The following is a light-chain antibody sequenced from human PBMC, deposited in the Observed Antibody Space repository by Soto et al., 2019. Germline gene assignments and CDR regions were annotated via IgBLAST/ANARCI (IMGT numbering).Light chain of an antibody. V-gene: IGLV2-23*02. CDR3: CSYAGYSTLV. CDR2: EVS. Sequence: QSVLTQTASVSGSPGQSITISCTGTRSDVGGYNLVSWFQQSPGKVPKLIIYEVSKRPSGVSDRFSGSKTDDTASLTISGLQAEDEADYFCCSYAGYSTLVFGNGTKVTVL. CDR1: RSDVGGYNL. J-gene: IGLJ1*01.